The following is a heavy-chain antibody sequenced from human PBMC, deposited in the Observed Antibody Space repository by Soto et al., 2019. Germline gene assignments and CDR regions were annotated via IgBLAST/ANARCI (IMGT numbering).Heavy chain of an antibody. V-gene: IGHV1-2*04. CDR3: ARGRYSSSWYHYYGMDV. CDR2: INPYSGDT. Sequence: ASVKVSCKASGYTFIGYYMHWVRQAPGQGLEWMGWINPYSGDTNYAQKFQGWVTMTRDTSISTAYMEVSRLRSDDTAVYYCARGRYSSSWYHYYGMDVWGQGTTVTVSS. D-gene: IGHD6-13*01. CDR1: GYTFIGYY. J-gene: IGHJ6*02.